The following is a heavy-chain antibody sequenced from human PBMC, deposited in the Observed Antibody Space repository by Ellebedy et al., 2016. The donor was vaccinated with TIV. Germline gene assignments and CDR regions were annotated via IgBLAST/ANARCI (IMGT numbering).Heavy chain of an antibody. CDR1: GGTFSSYA. Sequence: SVKVSCXASGGTFSSYAISWVRQAPGQGLEWMGGIIPIFGTANYAQKFQGRVTITADESTSTAYMELSSLRSEDTAVYYCARDKSYYGDTPDNFDYWGQGTLVTVSS. CDR3: ARDKSYYGDTPDNFDY. V-gene: IGHV1-69*13. J-gene: IGHJ4*02. CDR2: IIPIFGTA. D-gene: IGHD4-17*01.